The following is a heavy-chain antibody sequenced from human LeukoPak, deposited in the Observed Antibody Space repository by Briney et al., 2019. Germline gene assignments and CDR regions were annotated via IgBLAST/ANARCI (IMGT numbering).Heavy chain of an antibody. J-gene: IGHJ4*02. CDR2: IIPIFGTA. V-gene: IGHV1-69*13. CDR3: ARESTGRDTAMVFDY. CDR1: GGTFSSYA. D-gene: IGHD5-18*01. Sequence: ASVKVSCKASGGTFSSYAISWVRQAPGQGLEWMGGIIPIFGTANYAQKFQGRVTIIADESTSTAYMELSSLRSEDTAVYYCARESTGRDTAMVFDYWGQGTLVTVSS.